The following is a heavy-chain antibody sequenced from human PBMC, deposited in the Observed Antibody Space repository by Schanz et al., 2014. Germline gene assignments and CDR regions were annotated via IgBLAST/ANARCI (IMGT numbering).Heavy chain of an antibody. CDR3: ARDIQYHYDTSGPVGAFDI. CDR1: GYTFTDYH. V-gene: IGHV1-69*09. D-gene: IGHD3-22*01. Sequence: QVQLVQSGAEVKKPGASVKVSCKSSGYTFTDYHIHWVRQAPGQGLEWMGKIIPILGMENYAQKFQGRVTITADISTSTAYMDLSSLRSDDTAVYYCARDIQYHYDTSGPVGAFDIWGQGTVVTVSS. CDR2: IIPILGME. J-gene: IGHJ3*02.